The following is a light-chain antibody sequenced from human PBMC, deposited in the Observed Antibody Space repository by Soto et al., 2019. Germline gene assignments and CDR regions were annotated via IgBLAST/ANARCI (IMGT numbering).Light chain of an antibody. V-gene: IGKV3-11*01. CDR3: QQRSKWPPN. CDR1: QSVSSY. CDR2: DAS. J-gene: IGKJ5*01. Sequence: EIVLTQSPATLSLSPGERATLSCRASQSVSSYLAWYQQNPGQAPRLLIYDASNRATGTPARFSGSGSGTDFTLTISYLEPEDFAVYYCQQRSKWPPNFGQGTRLEIK.